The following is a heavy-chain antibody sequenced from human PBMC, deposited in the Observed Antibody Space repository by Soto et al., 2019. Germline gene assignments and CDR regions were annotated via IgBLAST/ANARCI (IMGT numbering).Heavy chain of an antibody. D-gene: IGHD1-20*01. Sequence: RLSCAASGFSFSSYAMSWVRQAPGKGLEWVSTMSGTSGTTYYADSVKGRFTISRDNSENTLFLQMNSLRAEDTAIYYCAKEYNWNDYFDFWGQGTPVTVSS. CDR3: AKEYNWNDYFDF. CDR2: MSGTSGTT. J-gene: IGHJ4*02. CDR1: GFSFSSYA. V-gene: IGHV3-23*01.